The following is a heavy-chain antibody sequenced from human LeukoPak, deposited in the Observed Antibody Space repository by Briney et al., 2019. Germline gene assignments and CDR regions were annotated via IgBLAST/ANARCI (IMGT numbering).Heavy chain of an antibody. CDR3: TTDISSWYSD. CDR1: GITVSSNY. J-gene: IGHJ4*02. CDR2: SKSKTDGGTT. V-gene: IGHV3-15*01. Sequence: PGGSLRLSCAVSGITVSSNYFSWVRQAPGKGLEWVGRSKSKTDGGTTDYAAPVKGRFTISRDDSKNTLYLQMNSLKTEDTAVYYCTTDISSWYSDWGQGTLVTVSS. D-gene: IGHD6-13*01.